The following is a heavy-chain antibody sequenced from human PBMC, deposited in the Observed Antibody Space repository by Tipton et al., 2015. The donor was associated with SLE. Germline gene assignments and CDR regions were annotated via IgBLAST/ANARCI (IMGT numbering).Heavy chain of an antibody. V-gene: IGHV3-23*01. CDR2: ISPEGGSK. J-gene: IGHJ3*01. Sequence: SLRLSCAASGFTFRSYGMSWVRQAPGKGLEWVSYISPEGGSKYYADSVKGRSTISRDNSQGTVFLQLNSLRAEDTAVYYCAKQFVDVWGQGTMVIVSS. D-gene: IGHD5-24*01. CDR3: AKQFVDV. CDR1: GFTFRSYG.